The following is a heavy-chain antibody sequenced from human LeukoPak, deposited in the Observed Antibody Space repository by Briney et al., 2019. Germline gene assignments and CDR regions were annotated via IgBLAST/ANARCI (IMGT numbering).Heavy chain of an antibody. D-gene: IGHD3-16*02. CDR2: IVVGSGNT. V-gene: IGHV1-58*01. CDR3: AADWERLGELSFEMPAT. J-gene: IGHJ5*02. Sequence: GASVKVSCKASGFTFTSSAVQWVRQARGQRLEWIGWIVVGSGNTNYAQKFQERVTITRDMSTSTAYMELSSLRSEDTAVYYCAADWERLGELSFEMPATWGQGTLVTVSS. CDR1: GFTFTSSA.